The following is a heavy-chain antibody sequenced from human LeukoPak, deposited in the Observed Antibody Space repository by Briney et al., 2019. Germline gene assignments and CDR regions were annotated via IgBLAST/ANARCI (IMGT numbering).Heavy chain of an antibody. Sequence: SETLSLTCTVSGGSISSSSYYWGWIRQPPGKGLEWIGRFYPSGSTNYNPSLKSRVTMSVDTSKNQFSLELSSVTAADTAVYYCARDGYSSGWYALDVWGKGTTVTVSS. V-gene: IGHV4-39*07. CDR1: GGSISSSSYY. D-gene: IGHD6-19*01. CDR3: ARDGYSSGWYALDV. J-gene: IGHJ6*04. CDR2: FYPSGST.